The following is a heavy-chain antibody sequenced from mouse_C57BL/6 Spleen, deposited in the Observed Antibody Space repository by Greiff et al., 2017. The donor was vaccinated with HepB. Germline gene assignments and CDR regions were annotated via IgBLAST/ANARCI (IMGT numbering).Heavy chain of an antibody. D-gene: IGHD2-1*01. CDR2: INYDGSST. V-gene: IGHV5-16*01. J-gene: IGHJ3*01. CDR3: AREDGNYSWFAY. Sequence: DVQLQESEGGLVQPGSSMKLSCTASGFTFSDYYMAWVRQVPEKGLEWVANINYDGSSTYYLDSLKSRFIISRDNAKNILYLQMSSLKSEDTATYYCAREDGNYSWFAYWGQGTLVTVSA. CDR1: GFTFSDYY.